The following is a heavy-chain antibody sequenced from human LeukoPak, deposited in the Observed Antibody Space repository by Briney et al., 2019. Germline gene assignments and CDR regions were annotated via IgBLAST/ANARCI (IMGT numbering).Heavy chain of an antibody. CDR1: GFTFSSYW. Sequence: PGGSLRLSCAASGFTFSSYWMSWVRQAPGKGLEWVANIKQDGSEKYYVDSVKGRFTISRDNAKNSLYLQMNSLRAEDTAVYYCARDLIAAADDYFDYWGQGTLVTVSS. D-gene: IGHD6-13*01. V-gene: IGHV3-7*01. CDR3: ARDLIAAADDYFDY. CDR2: IKQDGSEK. J-gene: IGHJ4*02.